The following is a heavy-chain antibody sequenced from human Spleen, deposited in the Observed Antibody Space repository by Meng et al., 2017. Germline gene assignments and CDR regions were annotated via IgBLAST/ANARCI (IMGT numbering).Heavy chain of an antibody. V-gene: IGHV5-51*01. CDR3: ARGGPSGSSSFDY. J-gene: IGHJ4*02. D-gene: IGHD3-10*01. CDR1: GYTFNNYW. Sequence: GESLKISCKASGYTFNNYWITWVRQEPGKGLERMGIIYPGDSDTRYSPSFQGQVTISADKSISTAYLQWSSLKASDTAMYYCARGGPSGSSSFDYWGQGTLVTVSS. CDR2: IYPGDSDT.